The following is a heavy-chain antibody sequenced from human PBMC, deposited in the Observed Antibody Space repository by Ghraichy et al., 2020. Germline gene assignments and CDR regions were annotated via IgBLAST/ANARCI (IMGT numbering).Heavy chain of an antibody. CDR1: GFTFSSYW. CDR3: AREDRPITIFGVVTALFGY. J-gene: IGHJ4*02. V-gene: IGHV3-74*01. D-gene: IGHD3-3*01. Sequence: GGSLRLSCAASGFTFSSYWMHWVRQAPGKGLVWVSRINSDGSSTSYADSVKGRFTISRDNAKNTLYLQMNSLRAEDTAVYYCAREDRPITIFGVVTALFGYWGQGTLVTVSS. CDR2: INSDGSST.